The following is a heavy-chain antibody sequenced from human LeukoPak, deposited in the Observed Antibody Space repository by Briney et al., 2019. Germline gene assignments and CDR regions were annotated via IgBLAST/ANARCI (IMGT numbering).Heavy chain of an antibody. CDR1: GFTFCRHG. CDR3: AKDFDSWSRPGIDY. J-gene: IGHJ4*02. D-gene: IGHD3-3*01. V-gene: IGHV3-30*02. CDR2: IWFYGNNI. Sequence: GGPLRLFCEAWGFTFCRHGMHGLRQAPGEAGEGLAYIWFYGNNIHCVHSVKGRFALSRDNSKKTLYLQMNSLRVEDTAAYYCAKDFDSWSRPGIDYWGQGSLVSVSS.